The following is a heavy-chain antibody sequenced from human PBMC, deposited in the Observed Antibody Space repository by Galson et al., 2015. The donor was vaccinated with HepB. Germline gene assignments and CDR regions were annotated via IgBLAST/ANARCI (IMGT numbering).Heavy chain of an antibody. Sequence: SVKVSCKASGGTFSSYAISWVRQAPGQGLEWMGGIIPIFGTANYAQKFQGRVTITADESTSTAYMELSSLRSEDTAVYYCAREVDFGPSYYYSGMDVWGQGTTVTVSS. CDR2: IIPIFGTA. CDR1: GGTFSSYA. CDR3: AREVDFGPSYYYSGMDV. J-gene: IGHJ6*02. V-gene: IGHV1-69*13. D-gene: IGHD3/OR15-3a*01.